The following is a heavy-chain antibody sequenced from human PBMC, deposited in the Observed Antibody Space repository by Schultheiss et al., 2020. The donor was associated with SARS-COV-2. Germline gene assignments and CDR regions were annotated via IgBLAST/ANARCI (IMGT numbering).Heavy chain of an antibody. D-gene: IGHD6-25*01. Sequence: GGSLRLSCAASGFTFSSYAMHWVRQAPGKGLEYVSAISSNGGSTYYANSVKGRFTISRDNSKNTLYLQMGSLRGEDMAVYYCARHTNGYDYWGQGTLVTVSS. CDR3: ARHTNGYDY. CDR2: ISSNGGST. CDR1: GFTFSSYA. V-gene: IGHV3-64*01. J-gene: IGHJ4*02.